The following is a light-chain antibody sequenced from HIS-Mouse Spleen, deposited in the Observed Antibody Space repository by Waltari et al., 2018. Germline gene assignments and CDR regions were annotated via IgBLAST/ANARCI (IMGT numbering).Light chain of an antibody. Sequence: QSALTQPPSASGSPGQSVTISCTGTSSDVGGYNYVSWYQQHPGKAPKLMIYEVSKRPSGVPVRFSGSKSGNTASLTVSGLQAEDEADYYCAAWDDSLSGPVFGGGTKLTVL. CDR3: AAWDDSLSGPV. CDR1: SSDVGGYNY. V-gene: IGLV2-8*01. CDR2: EVS. J-gene: IGLJ3*02.